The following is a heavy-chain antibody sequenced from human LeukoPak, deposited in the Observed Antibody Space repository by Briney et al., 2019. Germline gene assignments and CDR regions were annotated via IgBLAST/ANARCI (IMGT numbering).Heavy chain of an antibody. CDR3: ARSYDYVWGSYRYGLLY. J-gene: IGHJ4*02. CDR2: INHSGST. Sequence: PSETLSLTCAVYGGSFGGYYWSWIRQPPGKGLEWIGEINHSGSTNHNPSLKSRVTISVDTSKNQFSLKLSSVTAADTAVYYCARSYDYVWGSYRYGLLYWGQGTLVTVSS. CDR1: GGSFGGYY. D-gene: IGHD3-16*02. V-gene: IGHV4-34*01.